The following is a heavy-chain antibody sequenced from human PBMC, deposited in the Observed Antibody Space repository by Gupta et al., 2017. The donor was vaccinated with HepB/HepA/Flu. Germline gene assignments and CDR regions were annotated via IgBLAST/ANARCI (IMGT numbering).Heavy chain of an antibody. V-gene: IGHV3-23*01. D-gene: IGHD2-15*01. J-gene: IGHJ4*02. CDR2: ISGSGGST. CDR3: AKVGCSGGSCYGFDY. Sequence: EVQLLESGGGLVQPGGSLRLSCAASGFTFSRSAMSWVRQAPGKGLEWVSAISGSGGSTYYADSVKGRFTISRDNSKNTLYLQMNSLRAEDTAVYYCAKVGCSGGSCYGFDYWGQGTLVTVSS. CDR1: GFTFSRSA.